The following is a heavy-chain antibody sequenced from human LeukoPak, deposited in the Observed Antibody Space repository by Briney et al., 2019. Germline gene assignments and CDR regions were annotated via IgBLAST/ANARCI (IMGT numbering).Heavy chain of an antibody. J-gene: IGHJ4*02. CDR3: AGETRLFDY. CDR2: IYSGGST. Sequence: GGSLRLSCAASGFTFSSYAMSWVRQAPGKGLEWVSVIYSGGSTYYADSVKGRFTISRDNSKNTLYLQMNSLRAEDTAVYYCAGETRLFDYWGQGTLVTVSS. V-gene: IGHV3-53*01. CDR1: GFTFSSYA.